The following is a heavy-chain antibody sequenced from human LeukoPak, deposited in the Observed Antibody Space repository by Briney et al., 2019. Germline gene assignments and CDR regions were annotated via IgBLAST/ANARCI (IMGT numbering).Heavy chain of an antibody. V-gene: IGHV3-30-3*01. CDR1: GLTFSSYA. D-gene: IGHD3-3*01. CDR2: ISYDGSNK. CDR3: ARDLGLRFLEWLLFH. Sequence: GGSLRLSCAASGLTFSSYAMHWVRQAPGKGLEWVAVISYDGSNKYYADSVKSRFTISRDNSKNTLYLQMNSLRAEDTAVYYCARDLGLRFLEWLLFHWGQGTLVTVSS. J-gene: IGHJ4*02.